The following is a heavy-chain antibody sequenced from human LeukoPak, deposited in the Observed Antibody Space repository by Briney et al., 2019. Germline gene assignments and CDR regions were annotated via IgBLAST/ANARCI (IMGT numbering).Heavy chain of an antibody. Sequence: GGSLRLSCAASGFTFDDYAMHWVRQAPGKGLEWVSGISWNSGSIGYADSVKGRFTISRDNAKNSLYLQMDSLRAEDMALYYCAKALLGDQGGDAFDIWGQGTMVTVSS. CDR1: GFTFDDYA. J-gene: IGHJ3*02. CDR3: AKALLGDQGGDAFDI. CDR2: ISWNSGSI. V-gene: IGHV3-9*03. D-gene: IGHD2-21*01.